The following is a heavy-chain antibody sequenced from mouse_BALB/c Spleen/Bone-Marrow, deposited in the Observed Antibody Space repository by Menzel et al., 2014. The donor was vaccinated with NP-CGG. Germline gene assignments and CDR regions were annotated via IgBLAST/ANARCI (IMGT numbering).Heavy chain of an antibody. CDR2: INPDSSTI. Sequence: DVKLVESGGGLVQPGGSLKLSCAASGFDFSRYWMSWVRQVPGKGLEWIGEINPDSSTINYTPSLKDKFIISRDNAKNTLYLQMNRVRSEGTALYYCARLYYYGNLFVWGAGTTVTVSS. CDR1: GFDFSRYW. V-gene: IGHV4-1*02. D-gene: IGHD1-1*01. J-gene: IGHJ1*01. CDR3: ARLYYYGNLFV.